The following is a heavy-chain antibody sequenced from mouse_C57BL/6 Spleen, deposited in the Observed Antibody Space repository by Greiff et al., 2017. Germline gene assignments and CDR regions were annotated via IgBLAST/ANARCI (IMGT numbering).Heavy chain of an antibody. J-gene: IGHJ2*01. CDR1: GFTFSSYA. CDR3: AKDHDCYYALDY. D-gene: IGHD2-3*01. V-gene: IGHV5-4*01. Sequence: EVKVVESGGGLVKPGGSLKLSCAASGFTFSSYAMSWVRQTPEKRLEWVATISDGGSYTYYPDNVKGRFTISRDNAKNNLYLQMSHLKSEDTAMYYCAKDHDCYYALDYWGQGTTLTVSS. CDR2: ISDGGSYT.